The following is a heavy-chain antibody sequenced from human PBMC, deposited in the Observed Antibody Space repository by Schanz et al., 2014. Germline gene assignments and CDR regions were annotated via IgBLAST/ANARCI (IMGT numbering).Heavy chain of an antibody. CDR1: GYTVSSNY. J-gene: IGHJ3*01. Sequence: VRLVESGGGVVQPGGSLRLSCAASGYTVSSNYMSWVRQAPGKGLEWVSTVYMSAASTRYADSVKGRFIISRDSSKNTLFLQMNSLRPEDTAVYYCAPLDDCGGGCPINDAFDVWGQGTMVTVSS. CDR2: VYMSAAST. CDR3: APLDDCGGGCPINDAFDV. V-gene: IGHV3-53*01. D-gene: IGHD2-21*01.